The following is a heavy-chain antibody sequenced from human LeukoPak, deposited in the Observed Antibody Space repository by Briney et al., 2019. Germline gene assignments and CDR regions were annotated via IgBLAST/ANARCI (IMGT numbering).Heavy chain of an antibody. CDR1: GYTFTSYG. CDR2: ISAYNGNT. Sequence: ASVKVSCKASGYTFTSYGISWVRQAPGQGLEWMGWISAYNGNTNYAQKLQGRVTMTTDTSTSTAYMELRSLRSDDTAVYYCARDYGKATINDYYYGMDVWGQGTTVTVSS. V-gene: IGHV1-18*01. D-gene: IGHD5-24*01. J-gene: IGHJ6*02. CDR3: ARDYGKATINDYYYGMDV.